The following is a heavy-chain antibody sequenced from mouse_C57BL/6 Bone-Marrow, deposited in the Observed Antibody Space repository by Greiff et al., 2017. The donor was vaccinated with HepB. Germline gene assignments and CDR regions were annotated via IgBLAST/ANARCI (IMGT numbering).Heavy chain of an antibody. CDR1: GFNIKDDY. CDR3: TTIYYGSRRLAY. Sequence: EVHLVESGAELVRPGASVKLSCTASGFNIKDDYMHWVKQRPEQGLEWIGWIDPENGDTEYASKFQGKATITADTSSNTAYLQLSSLTSEDTAVYYCTTIYYGSRRLAYWGQGTLVTVSA. D-gene: IGHD1-1*01. CDR2: IDPENGDT. V-gene: IGHV14-4*01. J-gene: IGHJ3*01.